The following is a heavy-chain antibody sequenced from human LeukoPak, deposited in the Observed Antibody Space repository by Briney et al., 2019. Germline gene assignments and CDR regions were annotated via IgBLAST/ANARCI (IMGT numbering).Heavy chain of an antibody. CDR1: GGSFSGYY. V-gene: IGHV4-34*01. D-gene: IGHD6-19*01. Sequence: SETLSLTCAVYGGSFSGYYWNWIRQPPGKGLEWIGEINHSGSTNYNPSLKSRVTISVDTSKNQFSLKLSSVTAADTAVYYCARYIRIAVAGRFDYWAREPWSPSPQ. CDR3: ARYIRIAVAGRFDY. CDR2: INHSGST. J-gene: IGHJ4*02.